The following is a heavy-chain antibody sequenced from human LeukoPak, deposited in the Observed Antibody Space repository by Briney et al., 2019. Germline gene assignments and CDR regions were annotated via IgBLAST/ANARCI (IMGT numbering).Heavy chain of an antibody. CDR3: AKDRTGKGDYFDY. CDR2: ISWNIISI. V-gene: IGHV3-9*01. J-gene: IGHJ4*02. Sequence: GGSLRLSCAASGFTFDDSAMHWVRQAPGKGLEWVSGISWNIISIGYADSVKGRFTIPRDNAKNSLYLQMNSLRAEDAALYYCAKDRTGKGDYFDYWGQGTLVTVSS. CDR1: GFTFDDSA. D-gene: IGHD3/OR15-3a*01.